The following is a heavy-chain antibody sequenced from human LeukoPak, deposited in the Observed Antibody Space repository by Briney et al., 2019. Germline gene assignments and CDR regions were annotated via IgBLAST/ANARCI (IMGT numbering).Heavy chain of an antibody. CDR1: GGTFSSYT. CDR3: AADTIFYEGGWFDP. J-gene: IGHJ5*02. D-gene: IGHD5/OR15-5a*01. V-gene: IGHV1-58*02. CDR2: IVVGSGNT. Sequence: SVKVSCKAPGGTFSSYTISWVRQARGQRLEWIGWIVVGSGNTNYAQKFQERVTITRDMSTSTAYMELSRLRSEDTAVYYCAADTIFYEGGWFDPWGQGTLVTVSS.